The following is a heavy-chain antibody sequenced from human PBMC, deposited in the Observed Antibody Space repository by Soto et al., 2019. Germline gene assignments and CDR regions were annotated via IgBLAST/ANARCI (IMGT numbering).Heavy chain of an antibody. CDR1: GGTFSSYT. Sequence: QVQLVQSGAEVKKPGSSVKVSCKASGGTFSSYTISWVRQAPGQGLEWMGRIISILGIANYAQKFKGRVTITADKSTSTAYRELSSLRSEDTAVYYCARDPCSGGSCYSYLYYYYGMDVWGQGTTVTVSS. CDR2: IISILGIA. D-gene: IGHD2-15*01. V-gene: IGHV1-69*08. J-gene: IGHJ6*02. CDR3: ARDPCSGGSCYSYLYYYYGMDV.